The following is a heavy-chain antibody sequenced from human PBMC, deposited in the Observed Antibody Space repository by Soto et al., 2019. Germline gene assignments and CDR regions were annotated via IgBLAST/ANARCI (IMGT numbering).Heavy chain of an antibody. CDR3: ARRYGWLYFGY. CDR2: IFYSGST. V-gene: IGHV4-39*01. D-gene: IGHD3-10*01. CDR1: GGSISSSSYY. J-gene: IGHJ4*02. Sequence: SETLSLTCTVSGGSISSSSYYWGWIRQPPGKGLEWIGTIFYSGSTYYNPSLKSRVTISVDTSKNQFSLKLTSVTAADTALYYCARRYGWLYFGYWGQGSLVTVSS.